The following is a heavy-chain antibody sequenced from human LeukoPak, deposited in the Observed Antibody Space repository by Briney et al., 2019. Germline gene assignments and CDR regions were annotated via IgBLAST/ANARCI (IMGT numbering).Heavy chain of an antibody. J-gene: IGHJ6*03. D-gene: IGHD2-21*01. V-gene: IGHV4-34*01. CDR3: ARVPLWFGTGYMDV. CDR2: INHSGST. CDR1: GGYFSGYY. Sequence: SETLSLTCAVYGGYFSGYYWSWVRQPPGKGLECIGEINHSGSTNYNPSLKSRVTISVDTSKNQFSLKLSSVTAADAAFYYCARVPLWFGTGYMDVWGKGTTVIVSS.